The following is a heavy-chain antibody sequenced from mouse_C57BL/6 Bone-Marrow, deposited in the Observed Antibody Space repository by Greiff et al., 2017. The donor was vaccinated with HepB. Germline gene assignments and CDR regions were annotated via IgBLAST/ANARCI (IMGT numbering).Heavy chain of an antibody. D-gene: IGHD1-1*01. J-gene: IGHJ3*01. V-gene: IGHV1-55*01. Sequence: VQLQQPGAELVKPGASVKMSCKASGYTFTSYWITWVKQRPGQGLEWIGDIYPGSGSTNYNEKFKSKATLTVDTSSSTAYMQHSSLTSEDSAVYYCAREAYYYGSSFAYWGQGTLVTVSA. CDR3: AREAYYYGSSFAY. CDR1: GYTFTSYW. CDR2: IYPGSGST.